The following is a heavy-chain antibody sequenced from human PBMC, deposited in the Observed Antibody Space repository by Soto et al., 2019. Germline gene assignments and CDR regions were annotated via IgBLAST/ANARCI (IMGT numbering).Heavy chain of an antibody. Sequence: GGSLRLSCAASDFTFSDYLMSWIRQTPGRGLEWISYITNDGNVTSYADSVKGRFTISRDNAKNSLSLEMNSLRAEDTAIYYCARSMGWRDAFDIWGQGTMVTV. V-gene: IGHV3-11*01. CDR3: ARSMGWRDAFDI. J-gene: IGHJ3*02. CDR1: DFTFSDYL. D-gene: IGHD2-15*01. CDR2: ITNDGNVT.